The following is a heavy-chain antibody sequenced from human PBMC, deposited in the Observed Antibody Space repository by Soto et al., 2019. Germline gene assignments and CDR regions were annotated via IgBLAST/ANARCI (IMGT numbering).Heavy chain of an antibody. CDR1: GFTFSSYG. CDR2: IWYDGSNK. J-gene: IGHJ5*02. CDR3: AREIVSSSLGGYNWFDP. Sequence: QPGWSLRLSCAASGFTFSSYGMHWVRQAPGKGLEWVAVIWYDGSNKYYADSVKGRFTISRDNSKNTLYLQMNSLRAEDTAVYYCAREIVSSSLGGYNWFDPWGQGTLVTVSS. V-gene: IGHV3-33*01. D-gene: IGHD6-6*01.